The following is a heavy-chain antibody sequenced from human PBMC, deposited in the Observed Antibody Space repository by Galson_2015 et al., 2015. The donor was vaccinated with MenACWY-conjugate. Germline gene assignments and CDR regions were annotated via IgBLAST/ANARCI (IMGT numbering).Heavy chain of an antibody. CDR1: GFTFSSYW. Sequence: SLRLSCAASGFTFSSYWMSWVRQAPGKGLEWVANIKQDGSEKYYVDSVEGRFTISRDNAKNSLYLQMNSLRAEDTAVYYCARDTGCSSTSCYYYFDYWGQGTLVTVSS. V-gene: IGHV3-7*03. D-gene: IGHD2-2*01. J-gene: IGHJ4*02. CDR3: ARDTGCSSTSCYYYFDY. CDR2: IKQDGSEK.